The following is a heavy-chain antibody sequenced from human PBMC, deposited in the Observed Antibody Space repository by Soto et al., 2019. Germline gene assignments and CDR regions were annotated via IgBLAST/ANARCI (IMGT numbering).Heavy chain of an antibody. CDR1: GGTFSSYT. Sequence: QVPLVQSGAEVKKPGSSVKVSCKASGGTFSSYTISWVRQAPGQGLEWMGRIIPILGIANYAQKFQGRVTITADKSTSTAYMELSSLRSEDTAVYYCARGGSTSWNLDYWGQGTLVTVSS. CDR2: IIPILGIA. CDR3: ARGGSTSWNLDY. J-gene: IGHJ4*02. V-gene: IGHV1-69*02. D-gene: IGHD2-2*01.